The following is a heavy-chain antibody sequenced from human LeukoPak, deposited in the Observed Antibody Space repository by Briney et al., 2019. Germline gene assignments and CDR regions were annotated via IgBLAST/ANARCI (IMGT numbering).Heavy chain of an antibody. CDR2: IYSGGST. CDR1: GFTVSSNY. CDR3: ARVSGIAAAGMFY. J-gene: IGHJ4*02. V-gene: IGHV3-66*01. D-gene: IGHD6-13*01. Sequence: GGSLRLSCAASGFTVSSNYMSWVRQAPGKGLEWVSVIYSGGSTYYAESVKGRFTISRDNSKNTLYLQMNSLRAEDTAVYYCARVSGIAAAGMFYWGQGTLVTVSS.